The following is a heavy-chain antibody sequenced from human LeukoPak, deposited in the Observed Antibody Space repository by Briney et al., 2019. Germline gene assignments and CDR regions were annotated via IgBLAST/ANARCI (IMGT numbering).Heavy chain of an antibody. CDR1: GGSFSGYY. CDR2: INHSGST. J-gene: IGHJ5*02. Sequence: SETLSLTCAVYGGSFSGYYWSWIRQPPGKGLEWIGEINHSGSTNYNPSLKSRVTISVDTSKNQFSLKLSSVTAADTVVYYCARHRNYYGSGRKIPNWFDPWGQGTLVTVSS. V-gene: IGHV4-34*01. CDR3: ARHRNYYGSGRKIPNWFDP. D-gene: IGHD3-10*01.